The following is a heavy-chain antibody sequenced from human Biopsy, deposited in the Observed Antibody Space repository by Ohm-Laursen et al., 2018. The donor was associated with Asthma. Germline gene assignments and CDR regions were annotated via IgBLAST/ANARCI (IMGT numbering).Heavy chain of an antibody. CDR2: IIPIFGTA. D-gene: IGHD6-6*01. J-gene: IGHJ4*02. CDR3: ARERIAARQRRYYFDY. CDR1: GYTFTSYA. Sequence: SSVKVSCKASGYTFTSYAMHWVRQAPGQRLEWMGGIIPIFGTANYAQKFQGRVTITADESTSTAYMELSSLRSEDTAVYYCARERIAARQRRYYFDYWGQGTLVTVSS. V-gene: IGHV1-69*01.